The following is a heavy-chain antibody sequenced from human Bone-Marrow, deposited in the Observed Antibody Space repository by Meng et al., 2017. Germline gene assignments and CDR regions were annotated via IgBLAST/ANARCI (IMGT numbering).Heavy chain of an antibody. Sequence: SVKVSCKASGGTFSSYAISWVRQAPGQGLEWMGGIIPIFGTANYAQKFRGRVTITADESTSTAYMELSSLRSEDTAVYYCARDRLRRYFDWLLLDAFDIWGQGTMVTVSS. D-gene: IGHD3-9*01. CDR3: ARDRLRRYFDWLLLDAFDI. V-gene: IGHV1-69*13. CDR1: GGTFSSYA. J-gene: IGHJ3*02. CDR2: IIPIFGTA.